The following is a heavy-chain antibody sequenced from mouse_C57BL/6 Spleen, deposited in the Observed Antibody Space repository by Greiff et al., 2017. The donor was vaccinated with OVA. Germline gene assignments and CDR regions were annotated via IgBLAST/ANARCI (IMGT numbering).Heavy chain of an antibody. CDR1: GYTFTSYW. CDR3: ARGDYGSSYRGYFDV. CDR2: IDPSDSET. Sequence: VQLQQPGAELVRPGSSVKLSCKASGYTFTSYWMHWVKQRPIQGLEWIGNIDPSDSETHYNQKFKDKATLTVDKSSSTAYMQLSSLTSEDSAVYYGARGDYGSSYRGYFDVWGTGTTVTVSS. V-gene: IGHV1-52*01. D-gene: IGHD1-1*01. J-gene: IGHJ1*03.